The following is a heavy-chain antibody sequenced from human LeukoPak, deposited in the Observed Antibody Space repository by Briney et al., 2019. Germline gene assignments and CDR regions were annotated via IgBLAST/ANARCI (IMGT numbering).Heavy chain of an antibody. CDR2: IYYSGST. D-gene: IGHD6-19*01. J-gene: IGHJ3*02. Sequence: ASETLSLTCTVSGGSISSYYWSWIRQPPGKGLEWIGYIYYSGSTNYNPSLKSRVTISVDTSKNQFSLKLSSVTAADTAVYYCARDSSGWTRGHDDAFDIWGQGTMVTVSS. CDR3: ARDSSGWTRGHDDAFDI. V-gene: IGHV4-59*12. CDR1: GGSISSYY.